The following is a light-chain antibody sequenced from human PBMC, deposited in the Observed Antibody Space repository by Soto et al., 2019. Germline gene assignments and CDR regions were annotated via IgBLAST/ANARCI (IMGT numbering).Light chain of an antibody. CDR2: NTS. J-gene: IGKJ3*01. CDR3: QQYATSPFT. CDR1: QNVGSGY. Sequence: EIVLTQSPGTLSLSPGERATLSCRASQNVGSGYLAWYQQKPGQAPRLLIYNTSNRATGIPDRFGGSGSGTDFTLTISRLDSEDFALYYCQQYATSPFTFGPGTKVDVK. V-gene: IGKV3-20*01.